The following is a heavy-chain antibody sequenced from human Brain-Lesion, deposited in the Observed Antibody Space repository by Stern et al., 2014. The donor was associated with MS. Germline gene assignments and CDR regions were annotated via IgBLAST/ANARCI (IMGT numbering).Heavy chain of an antibody. CDR3: ARDQRGITIFGVVTDYYYLGMDV. D-gene: IGHD3-3*01. V-gene: IGHV1-2*02. CDR1: GYIFTGYY. J-gene: IGHJ6*02. CDR2: INPNTGGT. Sequence: QMQLVQSGAEVKKPGASVKVSCKTSGYIFTGYYIHWVRQAPGQGLEWMEWINPNTGGTKHAQKVQGRVTMSRDTSISTAYVELSSLTSDDTAVYYCARDQRGITIFGVVTDYYYLGMDVWGQGTTVTVSS.